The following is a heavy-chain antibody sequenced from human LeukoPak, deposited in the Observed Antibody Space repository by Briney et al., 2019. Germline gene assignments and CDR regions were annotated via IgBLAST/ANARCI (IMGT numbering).Heavy chain of an antibody. CDR3: ARGYYESSGSLGMDV. V-gene: IGHV3-74*01. J-gene: IGHJ6*02. Sequence: PGGSLRLSCAASGFTFSSYWMHWVRQPPGKGLVWVAHINNNGNDKNYADSVKGRFTISRDNAKNTLYLQMNSLRAEDTAVYYCARGYYESSGSLGMDVWGQGTTVTVSS. CDR2: INNNGNDK. D-gene: IGHD3-22*01. CDR1: GFTFSSYW.